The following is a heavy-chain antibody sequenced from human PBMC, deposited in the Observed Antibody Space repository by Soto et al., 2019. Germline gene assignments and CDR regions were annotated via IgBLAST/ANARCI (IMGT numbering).Heavy chain of an antibody. J-gene: IGHJ3*02. V-gene: IGHV4-34*01. CDR3: ARVASTKRGNIVVVPAANTADAFDI. D-gene: IGHD2-2*01. CDR2: INHSGST. CDR1: GGSFSGYY. Sequence: QVQLQQWGAGLLKPSETLSLTCAVYGGSFSGYYWSWIRQPPGKGLEWIGEINHSGSTNYNPSLKSRVPIAIDTSKTKCSLKLSSVNAADTGVYYCARVASTKRGNIVVVPAANTADAFDIWGQGTMVTVSS.